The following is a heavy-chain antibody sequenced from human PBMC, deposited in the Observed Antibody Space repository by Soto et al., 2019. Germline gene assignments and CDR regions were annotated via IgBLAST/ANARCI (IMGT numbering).Heavy chain of an antibody. CDR2: FDPEDGET. D-gene: IGHD3-3*01. Sequence: ASVKVSCKVSGYTLTELSMHWVRQAPGKGLEWMGGFDPEDGETIYAQKFQGRVTMTEDTSTDTAYMELSSLRSEDTAVYYCATDLSWRGAFDIWGQGTMVTVSS. V-gene: IGHV1-24*01. CDR1: GYTLTELS. CDR3: ATDLSWRGAFDI. J-gene: IGHJ3*02.